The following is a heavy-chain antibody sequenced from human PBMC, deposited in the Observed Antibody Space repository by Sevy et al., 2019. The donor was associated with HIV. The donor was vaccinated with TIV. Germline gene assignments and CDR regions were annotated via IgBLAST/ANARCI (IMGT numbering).Heavy chain of an antibody. D-gene: IGHD3-22*01. Sequence: GGSLRLSCAASGFTFNTHAMNWVRQAPGKGLEWVSVISGPGYGTNYADSVKGRFTISRDNSKNTLFLQMNSLSDDDTAFYYCAKALNPALESMLEVNLRSLKGFDVWGQGTMVTVSS. CDR1: GFTFNTHA. V-gene: IGHV3-23*01. CDR2: ISGPGYGT. J-gene: IGHJ3*01. CDR3: AKALNPALESMLEVNLRSLKGFDV.